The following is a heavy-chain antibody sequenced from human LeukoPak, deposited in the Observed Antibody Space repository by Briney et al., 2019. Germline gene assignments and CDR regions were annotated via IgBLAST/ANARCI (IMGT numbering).Heavy chain of an antibody. CDR3: ARDPLKGFDY. CDR1: GGSISSSSYY. Sequence: SETLSLTCTVSGGSISSSSYYWGWIRQPPGKGLEWIGSIYYSGSTYYNPSLKSRVTISVDTSKNQFSLKLSSVTAADTAVYYCARDPLKGFDYWGQGMLVTVSS. CDR2: IYYSGST. V-gene: IGHV4-39*07. J-gene: IGHJ4*02.